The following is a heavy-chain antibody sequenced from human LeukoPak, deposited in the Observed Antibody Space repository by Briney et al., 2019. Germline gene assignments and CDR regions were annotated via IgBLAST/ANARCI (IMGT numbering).Heavy chain of an antibody. D-gene: IGHD6-19*01. CDR3: ARVRSSGWDYYYYCMDV. CDR1: GGTFTSYA. Sequence: GASVKVSCKASGGTFTSYAISWVRHAPGQGLEWMGRIIPILGIANYAQKFHGRVTITADKSTSTAYMELSSVRSEDTAVYYCARVRSSGWDYYYYCMDVWGQGTTVTVSS. CDR2: IIPILGIA. J-gene: IGHJ6*02. V-gene: IGHV1-69*04.